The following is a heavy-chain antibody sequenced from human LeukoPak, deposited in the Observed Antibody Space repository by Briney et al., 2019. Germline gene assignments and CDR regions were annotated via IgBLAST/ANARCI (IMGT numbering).Heavy chain of an antibody. CDR3: ARGRLPADAFDV. D-gene: IGHD2-2*01. Sequence: GASVKVSCKASGYTFTTFGFTWVRQAPGQGLEWLGWISTYNSNINYAQNFQDRLTLTTDTSTNTAYMELLSLRFDDTAIYYCARGRLPADAFDVWGQGTLVTVSS. CDR2: ISTYNSNI. V-gene: IGHV1-18*01. J-gene: IGHJ3*01. CDR1: GYTFTTFG.